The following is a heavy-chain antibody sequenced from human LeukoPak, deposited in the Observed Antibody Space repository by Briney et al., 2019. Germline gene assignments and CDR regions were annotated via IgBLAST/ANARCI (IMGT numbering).Heavy chain of an antibody. CDR2: IYYSGST. J-gene: IGHJ4*02. CDR1: GGSISSSSYY. Sequence: SETLSLTCTVSGGSISSSSYYWGWIRQPPGKGLEWIGSIYYSGSTYYNPSLKSRVTISVDTSKNQSSLKLSSVTAADTAVYYCARIGLSGDYWGQGTLVTVSS. CDR3: ARIGLSGDY. D-gene: IGHD1-26*01. V-gene: IGHV4-39*01.